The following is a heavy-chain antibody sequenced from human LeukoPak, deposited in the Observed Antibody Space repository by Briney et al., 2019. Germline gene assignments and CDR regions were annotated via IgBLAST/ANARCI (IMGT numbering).Heavy chain of an antibody. V-gene: IGHV3-74*01. CDR1: GFTFSNYW. D-gene: IGHD2-15*01. CDR3: ACYGIAPPY. CDR2: INNDGSST. J-gene: IGHJ4*02. Sequence: EGSLRLSCAASGFTFSNYWMHWVRQAPGKGLVWVSHINNDGSSTSYADSVKGRFTISRDNAKNTLYLQMNSLRTEDTAVYYCACYGIAPPYWGQGTLVTVSS.